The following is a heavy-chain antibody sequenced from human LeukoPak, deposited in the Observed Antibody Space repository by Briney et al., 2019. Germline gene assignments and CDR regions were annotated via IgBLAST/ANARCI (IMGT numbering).Heavy chain of an antibody. V-gene: IGHV4-38-2*02. Sequence: PSETLSLTCTVSGYSISSGYYWGWIRQPPGKGLEWIASIYNNGNTYYNPSLKSRVTLSVDTSENQFSLKLSSVTAADTAVYYCACLTTADAFDIWGQGTMVTVSS. D-gene: IGHD3-22*01. CDR2: IYNNGNT. CDR3: ACLTTADAFDI. J-gene: IGHJ3*02. CDR1: GYSISSGYY.